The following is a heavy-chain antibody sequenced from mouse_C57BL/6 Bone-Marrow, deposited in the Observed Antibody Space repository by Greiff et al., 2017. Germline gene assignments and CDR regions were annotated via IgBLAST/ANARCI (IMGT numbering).Heavy chain of an antibody. J-gene: IGHJ2*01. CDR3: ARFGLGSDY. CDR2: IDPSDSYT. V-gene: IGHV1-50*01. CDR1: GYTFTSYW. D-gene: IGHD3-3*01. Sequence: QVQLQQPGAELVKPGASVKLSCKASGYTFTSYWMQWVKQRPGQGLEWIGEIDPSDSYTNYTQKFQGKATLTVDTSSSTAYMQLSSLTSEDSAVYYCARFGLGSDYWGQGTTLTVSS.